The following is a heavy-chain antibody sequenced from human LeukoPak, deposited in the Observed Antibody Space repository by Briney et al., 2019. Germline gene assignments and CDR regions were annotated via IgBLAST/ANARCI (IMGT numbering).Heavy chain of an antibody. D-gene: IGHD3-22*01. CDR2: INQDGSEI. CDR3: ARDQGSMIVVQTTNWYFDL. J-gene: IGHJ2*01. V-gene: IGHV3-7*01. CDR1: GFTFSNYW. Sequence: GGSLRLSCAASGFTFSNYWMSWVRQAPGKGLEWLANINQDGSEIYYVDSVKGRFTISRDNGKNSLYLQINSLRADDTAVYCCARDQGSMIVVQTTNWYFDLWGRGTLVTVSS.